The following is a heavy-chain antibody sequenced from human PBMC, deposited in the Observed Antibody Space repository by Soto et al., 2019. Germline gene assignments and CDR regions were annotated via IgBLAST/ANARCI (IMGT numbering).Heavy chain of an antibody. CDR3: ARPFGMDV. CDR2: IYPADSNT. J-gene: IGHJ6*02. V-gene: IGHV5-51*01. CDR1: GYTFTSYW. Sequence: PGASLKISCQGSGYTFTSYWIGWVRQMPGKGLEWVAIIYPADSNTRYSPSFRGQVTISADKSISTAYLQWSSLKASDTAIYYCARPFGMDVWGQGTTVTISS.